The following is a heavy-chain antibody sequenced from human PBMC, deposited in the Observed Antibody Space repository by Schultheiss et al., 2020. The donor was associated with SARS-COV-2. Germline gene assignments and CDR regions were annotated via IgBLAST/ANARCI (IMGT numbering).Heavy chain of an antibody. CDR1: GGSISSYY. CDR2: IYYSGST. Sequence: SETLSLTCAVSGGSISSYYWTWIRQSPGKGLEYIGYIYYSGSTNYNPSLRSRVTISVDTSKNQFSLKLSSVTAADTAVYYCARQMQTKITLIVVVIKNWFDPWGQGTLVTVSS. V-gene: IGHV4-59*08. CDR3: ARQMQTKITLIVVVIKNWFDP. D-gene: IGHD3-22*01. J-gene: IGHJ5*02.